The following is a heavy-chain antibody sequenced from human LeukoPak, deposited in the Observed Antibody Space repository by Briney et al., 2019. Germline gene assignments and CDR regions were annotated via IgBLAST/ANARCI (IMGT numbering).Heavy chain of an antibody. V-gene: IGHV4-38-2*02. D-gene: IGHD3-22*01. J-gene: IGHJ5*02. Sequence: SETLSLTCTVSGYSISTGYYWGWIRQPPGKGLEWIGDFYHSGKTYYNPSLKSRLTISVDTSRNQFSLTVRSVTAADTAVYYCARVRYFDSSGYYYDFDPWGQGTLVTVSS. CDR2: FYHSGKT. CDR3: ARVRYFDSSGYYYDFDP. CDR1: GYSISTGYY.